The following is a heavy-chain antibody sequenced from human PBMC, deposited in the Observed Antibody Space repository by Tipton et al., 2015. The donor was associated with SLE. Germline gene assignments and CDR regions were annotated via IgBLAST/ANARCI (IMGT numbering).Heavy chain of an antibody. J-gene: IGHJ3*02. CDR3: ARDQDWGYAFDI. CDR2: IYYSGST. CDR1: GGSLSSYY. Sequence: TLSLTCAVYGGSLSSYYWSWIRQPPGKGLEWIGYIYYSGSTNYNPSLKRRVTISVDTSKNQFSLKLSSVTAADTAVYYCARDQDWGYAFDIWGQGTMVTVSA. D-gene: IGHD7-27*01. V-gene: IGHV4-59*01.